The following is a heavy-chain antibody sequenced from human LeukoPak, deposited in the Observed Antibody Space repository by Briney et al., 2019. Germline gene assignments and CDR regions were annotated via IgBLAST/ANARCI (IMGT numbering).Heavy chain of an antibody. J-gene: IGHJ4*02. V-gene: IGHV3-49*04. Sequence: PGGSLRLSCRASGFTFGDYGMSWVRQAPGKGLERVGFIRSKVYGGTTEYAASVKGRFTISRDDSKSIAYLQMNSLKTEDTAVYFCTGSFGELSFFDYWGQGTLVTVSS. CDR3: TGSFGELSFFDY. D-gene: IGHD3-10*01. CDR1: GFTFGDYG. CDR2: IRSKVYGGTT.